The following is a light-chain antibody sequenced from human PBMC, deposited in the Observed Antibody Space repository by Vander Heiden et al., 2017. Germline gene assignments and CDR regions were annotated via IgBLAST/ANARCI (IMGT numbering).Light chain of an antibody. Sequence: EIVLTQSPATLSLSPGERATLSCRASQSVSSYLAWYQQKPGQAPRLLIYDASNRATGVPARFSGSGSESDFTLTISSLEPEDFAIYYCQQRSNWPAAFGGGTMVEIK. J-gene: IGKJ4*01. CDR1: QSVSSY. CDR3: QQRSNWPAA. CDR2: DAS. V-gene: IGKV3-11*02.